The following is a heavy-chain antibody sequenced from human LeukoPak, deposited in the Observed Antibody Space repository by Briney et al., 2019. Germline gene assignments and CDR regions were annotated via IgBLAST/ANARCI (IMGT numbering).Heavy chain of an antibody. CDR3: ARDVVRDYVWGSYRYFSAFDI. CDR2: MQYSGST. V-gene: IGHV4-59*11. Sequence: SETLSLTCTVSGGSISSHYWSWIRQPPGKGLEWIGYMQYSGSTNYNPSLKSRVTISGDTSKDQFSLRLTSVTAADTAVYYCARDVVRDYVWGSYRYFSAFDIWGQGTMVTVSS. D-gene: IGHD3-16*02. J-gene: IGHJ3*02. CDR1: GGSISSHY.